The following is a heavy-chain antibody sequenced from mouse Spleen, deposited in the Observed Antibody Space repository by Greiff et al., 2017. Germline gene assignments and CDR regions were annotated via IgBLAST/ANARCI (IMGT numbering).Heavy chain of an antibody. Sequence: VQLQQSGAELARPGASVKLSCKASGYTFTSYGISWVKQRTGQGLEWIGEIYPRSGNTYYNEKFKGKATLTADKSSSTAYMELRSLTSEDSAVYFCANYGNYVGFAYWGQGTLVTVSA. V-gene: IGHV1-81*01. J-gene: IGHJ3*01. CDR1: GYTFTSYG. CDR3: ANYGNYVGFAY. D-gene: IGHD2-1*01. CDR2: IYPRSGNT.